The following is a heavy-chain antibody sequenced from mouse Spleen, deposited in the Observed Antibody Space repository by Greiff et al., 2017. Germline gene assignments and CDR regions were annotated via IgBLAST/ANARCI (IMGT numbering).Heavy chain of an antibody. J-gene: IGHJ3*01. V-gene: IGHV5-15*01. CDR1: GFTFSDYG. CDR3: ARHEGAY. CDR2: ISNLAYSI. Sequence: EVKLMESGGGLVKPGGSLKLSCAASGFTFSDYGMAWVRQAPGKGPEWVAFISNLAYSIYYADTVTGRFTISRENAKNTLYLEMSSLRSEDTAMYYCARHEGAYWGQGTLVTVSA.